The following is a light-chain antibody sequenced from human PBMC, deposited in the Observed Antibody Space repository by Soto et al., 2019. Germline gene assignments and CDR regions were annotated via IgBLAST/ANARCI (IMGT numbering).Light chain of an antibody. CDR3: RHYVNSPPIT. CDR2: GVS. J-gene: IGKJ5*01. Sequence: EIGLTQSPGTLSLSPGERATLSCLASQSVSSGYLAWYQQKPGQAPRLLNYGVSSGATGIPDRFSGSGSGTNFILTISRLEPEDLGAYYCRHYVNSPPITVGRGTRLETK. V-gene: IGKV3-20*01. CDR1: QSVSSGY.